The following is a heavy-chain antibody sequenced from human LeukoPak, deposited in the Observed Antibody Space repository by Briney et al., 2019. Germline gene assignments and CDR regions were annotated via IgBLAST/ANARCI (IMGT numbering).Heavy chain of an antibody. J-gene: IGHJ4*02. CDR1: GGSLGPCYY. V-gene: IGHV4-39*01. Sequence: SETLSLTCTVSGGSLGPCYYWGWIRQPPGKGLEWIGTFYYGGTTFYSPSLKSRVTISGDTSKDQFSLKLSSVTAADTAVYYCARTTVTFDHWGQGTLVTVSS. D-gene: IGHD4-17*01. CDR3: ARTTVTFDH. CDR2: FYYGGTT.